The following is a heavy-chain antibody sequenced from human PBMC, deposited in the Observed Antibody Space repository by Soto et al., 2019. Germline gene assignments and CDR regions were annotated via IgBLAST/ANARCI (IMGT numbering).Heavy chain of an antibody. D-gene: IGHD3-22*01. Sequence: SETLSLTCTVSCGSISSGDYYWSWIRQPPGKGLEWIGYIYYSGSTYYNPSLKSRATISVDTSKNQFSLKLSSVTAADTAVYYCARATESSGYYYYYGMDVWGQRTKV. CDR3: ARATESSGYYYYYGMDV. CDR2: IYYSGST. J-gene: IGHJ6*01. CDR1: CGSISSGDYY. V-gene: IGHV4-30-4*01.